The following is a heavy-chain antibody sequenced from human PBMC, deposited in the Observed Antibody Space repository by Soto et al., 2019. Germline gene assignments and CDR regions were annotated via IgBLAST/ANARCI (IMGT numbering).Heavy chain of an antibody. J-gene: IGHJ4*02. V-gene: IGHV4-30-4*08. CDR3: ARGVGSSWYFSYFDY. CDR1: AGGSISSGDSY. D-gene: IGHD6-13*01. Sequence: QVQLQESGPGLVKPSQTLSLTCTVSAGGSISSGDSYWSWIRQHPGKGLEYIGHIYYGSTYYNPSLKRRVFISGDPSKDQVSLNLNSVTAADTAVYYCARGVGSSWYFSYFDYWGQGTLVSVSS. CDR2: IYYGST.